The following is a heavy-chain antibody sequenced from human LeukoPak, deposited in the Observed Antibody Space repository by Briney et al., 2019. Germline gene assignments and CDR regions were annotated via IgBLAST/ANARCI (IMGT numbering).Heavy chain of an antibody. D-gene: IGHD2-2*01. CDR2: ISSNGGST. J-gene: IGHJ4*02. Sequence: GGSLRLSCAASGFTFSSYAMHWVRQAPGKGLEYVSAISSNGGSTYYANSVKGRFTTSRDNSKNTLYLQMGSLRAEDMAVYYCAREGGYCSSTSCHRFDYWGQGTLVTVSS. V-gene: IGHV3-64*01. CDR1: GFTFSSYA. CDR3: AREGGYCSSTSCHRFDY.